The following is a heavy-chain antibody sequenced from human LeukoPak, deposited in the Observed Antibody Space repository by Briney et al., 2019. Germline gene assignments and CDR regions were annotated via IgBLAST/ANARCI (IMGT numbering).Heavy chain of an antibody. D-gene: IGHD6-13*01. CDR3: ARSAGSSSWYEGYYFDY. CDR1: GFTFSRYW. V-gene: IGHV3-7*01. Sequence: GGSLRLSCAASGFTFSRYWMSWVRQAPGKGLEWVSNIKQDGSEKYYVDSVKGRFTISRDNAKNSLYLQMNSLRAEDTAVYYCARSAGSSSWYEGYYFDYWGQGTLVTVSS. J-gene: IGHJ4*02. CDR2: IKQDGSEK.